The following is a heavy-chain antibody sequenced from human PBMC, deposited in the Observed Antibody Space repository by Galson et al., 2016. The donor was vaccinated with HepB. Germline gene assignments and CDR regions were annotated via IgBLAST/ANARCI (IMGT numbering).Heavy chain of an antibody. D-gene: IGHD3-22*01. V-gene: IGHV3-7*05. J-gene: IGHJ4*02. CDR3: SSAAYHYGSNGYYFAY. CDR1: GFTFSDYW. Sequence: SLRLSRAASGFTFSDYWVARVRQTPGEGLEWVANIKQDGCEKYYVDSVKGRFTISRDNAKNSLYLQMNSLRPEDTAVYYCSSAAYHYGSNGYYFAYWGQGTLVTVSS. CDR2: IKQDGCEK.